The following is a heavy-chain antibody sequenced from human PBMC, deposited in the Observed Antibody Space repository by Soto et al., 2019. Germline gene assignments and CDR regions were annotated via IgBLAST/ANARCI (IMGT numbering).Heavy chain of an antibody. CDR1: GFTFSSYA. CDR3: AKDLHYDYVWGSYPCDY. V-gene: IGHV3-23*01. J-gene: IGHJ4*02. CDR2: ISGSGGST. Sequence: PGGSLRLSCAASGFTFSSYAMSWVRQAPGKGLEWVSAISGSGGSTYYADSVKGRFTISRDNSKNTLYLQMNSLRAEDTAVYYCAKDLHYDYVWGSYPCDYWGQGTLVTVS. D-gene: IGHD3-16*02.